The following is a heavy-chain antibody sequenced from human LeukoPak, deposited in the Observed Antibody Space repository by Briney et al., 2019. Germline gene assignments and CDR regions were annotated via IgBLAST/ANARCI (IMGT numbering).Heavy chain of an antibody. CDR2: IYYSGST. CDR1: GGSISSGGYY. CDR3: ARAYYDILTGPLVYFQH. D-gene: IGHD3-9*01. Sequence: SETLSLTCTVSGGSISSGGYYWSWIRQHPGKGLEWTGYIYYSGSTYYNPSLKSRVTISVDTSMNQFSLKLSSVTAADTAVYYCARAYYDILTGPLVYFQHWGQGTLVTVSS. J-gene: IGHJ1*01. V-gene: IGHV4-31*03.